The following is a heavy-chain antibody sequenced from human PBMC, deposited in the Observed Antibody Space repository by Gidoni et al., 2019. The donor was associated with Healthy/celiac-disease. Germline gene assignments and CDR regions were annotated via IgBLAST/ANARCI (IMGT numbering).Heavy chain of an antibody. CDR2: ISYDGSNK. J-gene: IGHJ4*02. CDR1: GFTFSSYG. D-gene: IGHD2-21*02. CDR3: AKDRIHIVVVTATLDY. Sequence: QVQLVESGGGVVQPGRSLRLSCEASGFTFSSYGMHWVRQAPGKGLEWVAVISYDGSNKYYADSVKGRFTISRDNSKNTLYLQMNSLRAEDTAVYYCAKDRIHIVVVTATLDYWGQGTLVTVSS. V-gene: IGHV3-30*18.